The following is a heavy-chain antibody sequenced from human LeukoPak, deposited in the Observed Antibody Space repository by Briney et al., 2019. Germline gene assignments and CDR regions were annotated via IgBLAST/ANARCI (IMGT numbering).Heavy chain of an antibody. D-gene: IGHD6-19*01. CDR2: ISAYNGNT. CDR3: AREYMGRWLVRDAFDI. CDR1: GYTFTSYG. J-gene: IGHJ3*02. V-gene: IGHV1-18*01. Sequence: ASVKVSCKASGYTFTSYGISWVRQAPGQGLEWMGRISAYNGNTNYAQKLQGRVTMTTDTSTSTAYMELRSLRSDDTAVYYCAREYMGRWLVRDAFDIWGQGTMVTVSS.